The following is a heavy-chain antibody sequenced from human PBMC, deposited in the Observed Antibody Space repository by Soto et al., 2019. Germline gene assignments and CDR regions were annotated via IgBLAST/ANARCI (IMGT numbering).Heavy chain of an antibody. CDR3: ARQFWGGFLADY. D-gene: IGHD3-3*01. CDR2: IYYTGST. CDR1: GGSISVSSYY. V-gene: IGHV4-39*01. J-gene: IGHJ4*02. Sequence: QLQLQESGPGLVKPSETLSLTCSVSGGSISVSSYYWGWIRLPPGKGLEWIGTIYYTGSTYYNPSLKSRVTISADMSKNQFSLKLSSVTVADTAVYYCARQFWGGFLADYWGQGTLVTVSS.